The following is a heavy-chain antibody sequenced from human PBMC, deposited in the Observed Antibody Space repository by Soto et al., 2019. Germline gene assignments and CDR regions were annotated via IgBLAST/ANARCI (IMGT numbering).Heavy chain of an antibody. CDR2: IIPIFDIT. Sequence: QVQLVQSGAEVKKPGSSVTVSCKASGGTFRSYSISWVRQAPGQGLEWMGGIIPIFDITNYAQKFQGSVTITADESTSTAYMELSSLGSDDTAVYYCARPDEGGYSANHHYYYALDVWGQGTTVTV. V-gene: IGHV1-69*01. CDR3: ARPDEGGYSANHHYYYALDV. CDR1: GGTFRSYS. J-gene: IGHJ6*02. D-gene: IGHD3-22*01.